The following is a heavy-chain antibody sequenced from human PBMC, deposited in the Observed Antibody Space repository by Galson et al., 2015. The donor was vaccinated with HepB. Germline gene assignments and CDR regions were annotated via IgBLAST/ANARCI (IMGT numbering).Heavy chain of an antibody. V-gene: IGHV3-15*01. CDR2: IKNRPEGATA. D-gene: IGHD6-19*01. J-gene: IGHJ4*02. CDR1: GLTFYGAW. Sequence: SLRLSCAASGLTFYGAWMSWVRQSPGKGLEWIGFIKNRPEGATAEYAAPMKGRFTISRDDLKSTLYLEINSLTTEDTAAYFCSTDYGSGWYRSWGQGTLVTVSS. CDR3: STDYGSGWYRS.